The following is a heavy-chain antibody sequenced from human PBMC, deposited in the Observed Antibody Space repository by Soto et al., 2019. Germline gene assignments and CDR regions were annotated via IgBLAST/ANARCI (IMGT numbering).Heavy chain of an antibody. CDR2: IYTTRST. CDR1: GDSVSKYY. CDR3: ARVPFYAPTGTYYIDY. Sequence: SETLSLTCTVSGDSVSKYYWNWIRQPAGKGLEWIGRIYTTRSTYYNPALKSRVSISVDTSNNQFSLKLSSVTAADTAVYYCARVPFYAPTGTYYIDYWGQGTLVTVSS. V-gene: IGHV4-4*07. J-gene: IGHJ4*02. D-gene: IGHD2-8*02.